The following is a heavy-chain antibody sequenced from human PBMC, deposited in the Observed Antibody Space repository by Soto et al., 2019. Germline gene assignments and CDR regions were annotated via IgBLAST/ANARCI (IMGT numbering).Heavy chain of an antibody. V-gene: IGHV3-15*07. J-gene: IGHJ3*02. CDR1: GFTSSNAW. CDR3: SSIYGSGDAFDI. CDR2: IKSKTDGGTT. Sequence: EVQLVESGGGLVKPGGSLRLSCAASGFTSSNAWMNWVRQAPGKGLEWVGRIKSKTDGGTTDYAAPVKGRFTISRDDATNTLYLQMNSLKTEHTAVYYCSSIYGSGDAFDIWGQGTMVTVSS. D-gene: IGHD3-10*01.